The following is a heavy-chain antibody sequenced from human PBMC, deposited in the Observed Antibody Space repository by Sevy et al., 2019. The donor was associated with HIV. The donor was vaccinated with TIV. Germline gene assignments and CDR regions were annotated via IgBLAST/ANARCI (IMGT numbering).Heavy chain of an antibody. CDR3: AREGDTVLVPTAVDAFDF. Sequence: GGSLRLSCAASGFTFNIYSMNWVRQAPGKGLVWVSRIKTDGSNRDSADSVKGRFFISRDNAKNLLYLQMNSLRAEDTAVYYCAREGDTVLVPTAVDAFDFWGQGTMVTVSS. D-gene: IGHD2-2*01. CDR2: IKTDGSNR. V-gene: IGHV3-74*01. CDR1: GFTFNIYS. J-gene: IGHJ3*01.